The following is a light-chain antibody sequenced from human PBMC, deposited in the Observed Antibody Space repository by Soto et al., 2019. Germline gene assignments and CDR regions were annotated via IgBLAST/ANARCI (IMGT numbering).Light chain of an antibody. CDR1: QRVSSSY. V-gene: IGKV3-20*01. CDR3: HQYGKSPWT. CDR2: DAS. Sequence: EIVLSPSPGTLSSSPGERATLSSRTTQRVSSSYLAWYQQKPGQAPRLVIFDASSRATGISDRLSGSGSGTDFTLTISRLEPEDFAVYYCHQYGKSPWTFGQGTKVDIK. J-gene: IGKJ1*01.